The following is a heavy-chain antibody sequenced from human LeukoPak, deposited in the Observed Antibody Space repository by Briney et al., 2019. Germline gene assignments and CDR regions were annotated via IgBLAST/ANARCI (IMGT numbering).Heavy chain of an antibody. CDR2: IYYSGST. V-gene: IGHV4-59*01. Sequence: SETLSLTCTVSGGSISSYYWRWIRQPPGKGLEWIGYIYYSGSTNYNPSLKSRVTISVDTSKNQFSLKLSSVTAADTAVYYCARDFGFFDSSGYYISAFDIWGQGTMVTVSS. J-gene: IGHJ3*02. D-gene: IGHD3-22*01. CDR1: GGSISSYY. CDR3: ARDFGFFDSSGYYISAFDI.